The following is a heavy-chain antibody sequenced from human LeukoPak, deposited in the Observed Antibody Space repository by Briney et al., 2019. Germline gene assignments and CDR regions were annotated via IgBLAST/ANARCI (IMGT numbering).Heavy chain of an antibody. D-gene: IGHD3-9*01. J-gene: IGHJ4*02. V-gene: IGHV1-2*04. Sequence: GASVKVSCKASGYTSTGYYMHWVRQAPGQGLEWMGWINPNSGGTNYAQKFQGWVTMTRDTSISTAYMELSRLRSDDTAVYYCARGELVIHQLYYFDYWGQGTLVTVSS. CDR1: GYTSTGYY. CDR2: INPNSGGT. CDR3: ARGELVIHQLYYFDY.